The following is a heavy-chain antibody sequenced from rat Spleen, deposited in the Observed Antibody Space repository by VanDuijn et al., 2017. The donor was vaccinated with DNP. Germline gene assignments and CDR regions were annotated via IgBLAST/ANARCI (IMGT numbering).Heavy chain of an antibody. CDR2: INEDSSII. CDR1: GLNFNDYW. Sequence: EVKLVESGGGLVQPGRSLKLSCAVSGLNFNDYWMGWVRQAPGKGLEWIGEINEDSSIINYTPSLKDKFTISRDNAQNTLYLQMSKLGSEDTAIYYCARGRLYPHYAMDAWGQGTSVTVSS. D-gene: IGHD1-2*01. J-gene: IGHJ4*01. CDR3: ARGRLYPHYAMDA. V-gene: IGHV4-2*01.